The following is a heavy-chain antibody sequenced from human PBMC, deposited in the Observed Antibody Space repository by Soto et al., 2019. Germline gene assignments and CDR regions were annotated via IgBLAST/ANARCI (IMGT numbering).Heavy chain of an antibody. CDR3: ASMEPDGEFYYYYGMDV. D-gene: IGHD1-1*01. V-gene: IGHV3-30-3*01. J-gene: IGHJ6*02. CDR2: ISYDGSNK. CDR1: GFTFSSYA. Sequence: GGSLRLSCAASGFTFSSYAMHWVRQAPGKGLEWVAVISYDGSNKYYADSVKGRFTISRDNSKNTLYLQMNSLRAEDTAVYYCASMEPDGEFYYYYGMDVWGQGTTVTVSS.